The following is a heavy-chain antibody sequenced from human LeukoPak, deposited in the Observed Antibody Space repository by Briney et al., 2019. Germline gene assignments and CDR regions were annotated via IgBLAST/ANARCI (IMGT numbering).Heavy chain of an antibody. CDR3: ARVKPRLRFLEWSQEGPYYYYGMDV. CDR2: INSDGSST. Sequence: GGSLRLSCAASGFTFSSYWMHWVRQAPGKGLVWVSRINSDGSSTSYADSVKGRFTISRGNAKNTLYLQMNSLRAEDTAVYYCARVKPRLRFLEWSQEGPYYYYGMDVWGQGTTVTVSS. D-gene: IGHD3-3*01. V-gene: IGHV3-74*01. CDR1: GFTFSSYW. J-gene: IGHJ6*02.